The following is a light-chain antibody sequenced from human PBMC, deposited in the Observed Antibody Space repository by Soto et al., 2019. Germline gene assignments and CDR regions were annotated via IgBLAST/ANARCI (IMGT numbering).Light chain of an antibody. J-gene: IGLJ2*01. Sequence: QSVLTQPASVSGSPGQSITISCTGTSSDVGSYNLVSWYQQHPGKAPKLMIYEGSKRPSGVSNRFSGSNSGNTASLTISGLQAEDEAEYYCCSYAGSSTYVVFGGGTQLTV. CDR2: EGS. V-gene: IGLV2-23*01. CDR3: CSYAGSSTYVV. CDR1: SSDVGSYNL.